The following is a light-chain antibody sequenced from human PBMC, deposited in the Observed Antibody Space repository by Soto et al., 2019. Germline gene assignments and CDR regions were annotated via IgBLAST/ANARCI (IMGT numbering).Light chain of an antibody. Sequence: DVVMTQPPLSLSVAPGQPASISCKSSQSLLHITGETFLVWYLQKPGQSPQLLIYEVSTRVSGVPDRFSGSGSGTDFTLEISRVETDDVGIYYCMQSTQLPPTFGQGTRLEI. V-gene: IGKV2D-29*02. CDR2: EVS. CDR3: MQSTQLPPT. J-gene: IGKJ5*01. CDR1: QSLLHITGETF.